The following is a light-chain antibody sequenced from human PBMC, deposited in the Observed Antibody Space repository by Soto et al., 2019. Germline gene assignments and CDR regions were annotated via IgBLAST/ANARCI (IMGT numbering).Light chain of an antibody. J-gene: IGKJ1*01. CDR2: DAS. CDR3: QQYSSNWT. Sequence: DIQMTQSPSTLSASVGDRVTISCRASQSISSWLAWYQQKPGKAPNLLIYDASSLQSGVPSRFSGIGSGTEFTLTISRLQPDDFATYYCQQYSSNWTFGQGTKVDIX. CDR1: QSISSW. V-gene: IGKV1-5*01.